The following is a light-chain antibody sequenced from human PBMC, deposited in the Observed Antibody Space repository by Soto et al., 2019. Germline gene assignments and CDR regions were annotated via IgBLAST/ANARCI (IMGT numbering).Light chain of an antibody. CDR1: QSVSSN. CDR2: GAY. V-gene: IGKV3-15*01. Sequence: EIVMTQSPATLSVSPGERATLSCRASQSVSSNLAWYQQKPGQAPRLLIYGAYTRATGIPARFSGGGSGTAFTLTVSTLQSEDFAVYDCQQYNNYRTWTFGKGTKVEIK. J-gene: IGKJ1*01. CDR3: QQYNNYRTWT.